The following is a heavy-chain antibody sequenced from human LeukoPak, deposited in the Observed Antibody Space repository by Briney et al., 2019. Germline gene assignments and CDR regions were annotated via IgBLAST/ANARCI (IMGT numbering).Heavy chain of an antibody. Sequence: GGSLRLSCAASGFTFRSYAMRWVRQAPGKGLEGVSAISGSGGSTYYADSVKGRFTISRDNSKNTLYLQMDSLRAEDTAVYYCANEKQLDYWGQGTLVTVSS. D-gene: IGHD6-6*01. J-gene: IGHJ4*02. V-gene: IGHV3-23*01. CDR2: ISGSGGST. CDR1: GFTFRSYA. CDR3: ANEKQLDY.